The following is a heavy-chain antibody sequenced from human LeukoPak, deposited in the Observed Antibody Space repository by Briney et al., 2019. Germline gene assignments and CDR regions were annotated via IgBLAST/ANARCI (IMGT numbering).Heavy chain of an antibody. CDR3: ARGRSRNDILTGLPGDDAFDI. D-gene: IGHD3-9*01. J-gene: IGHJ3*02. CDR1: GYTFTSYG. Sequence: ASVKVSCKASGYTFTSYGISWVRQAPGQGLEWMGWMSAYNGNTNYAQKLQGRVTMTTDTSTSTAYMELRSLRSDDTAVYYCARGRSRNDILTGLPGDDAFDIWGQGTMVTVSS. V-gene: IGHV1-18*01. CDR2: MSAYNGNT.